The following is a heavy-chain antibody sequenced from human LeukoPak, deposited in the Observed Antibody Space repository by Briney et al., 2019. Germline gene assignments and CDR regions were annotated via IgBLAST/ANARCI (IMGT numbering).Heavy chain of an antibody. CDR1: GFTFSDYY. CDR2: ISSSGSTI. D-gene: IGHD6-19*01. CDR3: APVGAVAEGDY. Sequence: GGSLRLSCAASGFTFSDYYMSWIRQAPGKGLEWVSYISSSGSTIYYADSVKGRFTISRDNAENSLYLQMNSLRAEDTALYHCAPVGAVAEGDYWGQGTLVTVSS. J-gene: IGHJ4*02. V-gene: IGHV3-11*01.